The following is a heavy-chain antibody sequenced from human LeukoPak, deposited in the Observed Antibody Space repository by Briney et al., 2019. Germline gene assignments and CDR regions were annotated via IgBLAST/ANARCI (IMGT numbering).Heavy chain of an antibody. CDR2: INPNSGAT. D-gene: IGHD2-8*01. J-gene: IGHJ4*02. CDR1: GYTFTDYH. CDR3: ATLMAHLDY. V-gene: IGHV1-2*02. Sequence: ASVKVSFKAFGYTFTDYHMHWVRQAPGQGLEWMGWINPNSGATNYAQKFQGRVTMTRDTTISTAYMELSRLRSDDTAVFYCATLMAHLDYWGQGTLVTVSS.